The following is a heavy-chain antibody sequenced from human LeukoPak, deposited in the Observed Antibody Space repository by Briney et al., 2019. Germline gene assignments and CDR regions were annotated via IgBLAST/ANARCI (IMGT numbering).Heavy chain of an antibody. V-gene: IGHV3-23*01. CDR3: AKQRDGIVGATWDY. D-gene: IGHD1-26*01. CDR1: GFTFSSYA. Sequence: PGGSLRLSCAASGFTFSSYAMSWVRQAPGKGLEWVSAISGSGGSTYYADSVKGRFTISRDNSKNTLYLQMNSLRAEDTAVYYCAKQRDGIVGATWDYWGQGTPVTVSS. J-gene: IGHJ4*02. CDR2: ISGSGGST.